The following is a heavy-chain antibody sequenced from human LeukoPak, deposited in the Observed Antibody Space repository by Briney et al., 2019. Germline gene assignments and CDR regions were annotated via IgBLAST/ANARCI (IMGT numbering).Heavy chain of an antibody. CDR3: ARLHYGSGSYFDY. D-gene: IGHD3-10*01. CDR2: IYYSGST. V-gene: IGHV4-59*08. CDR1: GGSISSYY. J-gene: IGHJ4*02. Sequence: SETLSLTCTVSGGSISSYYWSWIRQPPGKGLEWIGYIYYSGSTNYNPSLKGRVTISVDTSKNQFSLKLSSVTAADTAVYCCARLHYGSGSYFDYWGQGTLVTVSS.